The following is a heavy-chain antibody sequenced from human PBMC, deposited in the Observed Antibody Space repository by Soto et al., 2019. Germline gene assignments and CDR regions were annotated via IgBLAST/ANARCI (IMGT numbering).Heavy chain of an antibody. Sequence: PGGSLRLSCAASGFTVSNNYMSWVRQAPGKGLEWVSVIYTGGDTYYADSVKGRFTISRDNSKNTLYLQMNSLRADDTAVYYCARDPVIGLFDLWGRGTLVTVSS. CDR3: ARDPVIGLFDL. CDR1: GFTVSNNY. J-gene: IGHJ2*01. V-gene: IGHV3-66*01. CDR2: IYTGGDT.